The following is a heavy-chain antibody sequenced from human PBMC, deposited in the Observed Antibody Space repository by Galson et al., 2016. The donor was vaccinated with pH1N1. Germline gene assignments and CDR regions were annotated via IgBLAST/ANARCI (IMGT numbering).Heavy chain of an antibody. CDR2: IYPGDSYT. CDR1: GYSFTSYW. Sequence: QSGAEVKKPGESLKISCKGSGYSFTSYWIGWVRQMPGKGLAWMGIIYPGDSYTRYSPSFQGQVSISADKSISTAYLQWRGLKASDTAMYYCGRLAAAGHSEYFQQWGQGTLVTVSS. D-gene: IGHD6-13*01. J-gene: IGHJ1*01. CDR3: GRLAAAGHSEYFQQ. V-gene: IGHV5-51*01.